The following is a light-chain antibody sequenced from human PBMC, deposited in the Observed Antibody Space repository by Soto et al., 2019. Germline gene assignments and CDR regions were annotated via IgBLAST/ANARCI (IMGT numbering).Light chain of an antibody. Sequence: EIVLTQSPSTLSLSPGERPTLSCRAIRSVSSDYLAWYQQKPGQAPRLLIHGASNRATGIPDRFSGSGSGTDFTLTINSLQSEDFAIYYCQPYNNWPLTFGGGTKVDIK. CDR2: GAS. J-gene: IGKJ4*01. CDR1: RSVSSD. CDR3: QPYNNWPLT. V-gene: IGKV3D-15*01.